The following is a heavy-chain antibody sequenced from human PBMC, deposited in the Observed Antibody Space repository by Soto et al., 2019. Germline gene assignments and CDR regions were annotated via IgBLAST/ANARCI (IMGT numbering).Heavy chain of an antibody. D-gene: IGHD3-3*01. V-gene: IGHV3-48*01. CDR3: ARDHAYYDFWSGLAPAYYYYYMDV. J-gene: IGHJ6*03. CDR2: ISSSSSTI. Sequence: GGSLRLSCAASGFTFSSYSMNWVRQAPGKGLEWVSYISSSSSTIYYADSRKGRFTISRDNAKNSLYLQMNSLRAEDTAVYYCARDHAYYDFWSGLAPAYYYYYMDVWGKGTTVTVSS. CDR1: GFTFSSYS.